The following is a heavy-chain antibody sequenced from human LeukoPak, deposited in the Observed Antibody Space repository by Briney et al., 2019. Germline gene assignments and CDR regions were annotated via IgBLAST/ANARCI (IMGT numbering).Heavy chain of an antibody. V-gene: IGHV1-24*01. CDR2: FDPEDGET. D-gene: IGHD3-22*01. CDR1: GYTLTELS. J-gene: IGHJ4*02. CDR3: ATGRYYDSSGYYIDY. Sequence: ASVKVSCKVSGYTLTELSMHWMRQAPGKGLEWMGGFDPEDGETTYAQKFQGRVTMTEDTSTDTAYMELSSLRSEDTAVYYCATGRYYDSSGYYIDYWGQGTLVTVSS.